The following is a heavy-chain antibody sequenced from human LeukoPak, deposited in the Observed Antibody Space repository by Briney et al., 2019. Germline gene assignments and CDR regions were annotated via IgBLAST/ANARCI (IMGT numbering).Heavy chain of an antibody. CDR1: GFIFSSYN. V-gene: IGHV3-21*01. CDR3: ARVPGRGDGGYYYYYMDV. CDR2: ISSNSNYI. Sequence: PGGSLRLSCAASGFIFSSYNMNWVRQAPGKGLEWVSSISSNSNYIFYADSVKGRFTISRDNAKNSLYLQMNSLRAEDTAVYYCARVPGRGDGGYYYYYMDVWGKGTTVTVSS. D-gene: IGHD1-1*01. J-gene: IGHJ6*03.